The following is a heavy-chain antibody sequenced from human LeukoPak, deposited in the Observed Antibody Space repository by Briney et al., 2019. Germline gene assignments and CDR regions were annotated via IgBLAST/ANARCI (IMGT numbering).Heavy chain of an antibody. D-gene: IGHD3-22*01. V-gene: IGHV4-39*07. CDR2: VDNPGST. J-gene: IGHJ5*02. Sequence: PSETLSLTCTVSGGSISSSVYHWGWIRQSPGKGLEWIGAVDNPGSTHYNPSLRSRVTISLDTSKNQFSLKLSSMTAADTAIYYCARGKTYYYDTDGYYEGAGSAMTWGLGTLVTVSS. CDR3: ARGKTYYYDTDGYYEGAGSAMT. CDR1: GGSISSSVYH.